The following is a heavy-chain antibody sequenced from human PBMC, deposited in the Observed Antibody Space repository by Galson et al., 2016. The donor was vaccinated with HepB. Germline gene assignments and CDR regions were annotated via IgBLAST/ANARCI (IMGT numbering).Heavy chain of an antibody. Sequence: SETLSLTCTVSGDSISNTDFYWAWIRQPPGKGLQWIGTVYYTGSTYYNASLQSRATISVDTSHNHFSLRLTSVTAADTAIYYCAREHWGHTIPDLWGQGTLVTVSS. CDR2: VYYTGST. V-gene: IGHV4-39*02. J-gene: IGHJ5*02. CDR1: GDSISNTDFY. CDR3: AREHWGHTIPDL. D-gene: IGHD3-3*01.